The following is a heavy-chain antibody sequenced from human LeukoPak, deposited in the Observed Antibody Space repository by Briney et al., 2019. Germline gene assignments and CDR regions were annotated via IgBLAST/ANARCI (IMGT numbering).Heavy chain of an antibody. CDR1: GFIFSNYA. J-gene: IGHJ6*03. Sequence: GGSLRLSCAASGFIFSNYAMHWVRQAPGKGLEYVSAISSNGGSTYYANSVKGRFTISRDNSKNTLYLQMGSLRAEDMAVYYCARGISGDKYYNYFMDAWGKGTTVTVSS. V-gene: IGHV3-64*01. CDR3: ARGISGDKYYNYFMDA. D-gene: IGHD7-27*01. CDR2: ISSNGGST.